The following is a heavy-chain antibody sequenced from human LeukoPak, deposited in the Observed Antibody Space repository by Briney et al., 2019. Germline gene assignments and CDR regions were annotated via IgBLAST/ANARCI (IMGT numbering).Heavy chain of an antibody. CDR2: IYYSGST. CDR3: ASHCSTDSCYGDAFDV. CDR1: GGSISSSSYY. D-gene: IGHD2-2*01. Sequence: KPSETLSLTCNVSGGSISSSSYYWGWIRQPPGKGLEWIGSIYYSGSTYYKPSLKSRITISVDTSDSRFSLKLSSVTAADTAVYYCASHCSTDSCYGDAFDVWGQGTMITVSS. V-gene: IGHV4-39*01. J-gene: IGHJ3*01.